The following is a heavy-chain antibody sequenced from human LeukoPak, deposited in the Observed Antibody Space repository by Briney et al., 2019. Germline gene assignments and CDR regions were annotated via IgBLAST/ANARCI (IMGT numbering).Heavy chain of an antibody. V-gene: IGHV1-69*05. J-gene: IGHJ4*02. D-gene: IGHD2-2*02. CDR3: ARVPFWCSTSCYNLPSSGPFDY. CDR1: GGTFSSYA. Sequence: ASVKVSCKASGGTFSSYAISWVRQAPGQGLEWMGGIIPIFGTANYAQKFQGRVTITTDESTSTAYMELSSLRSEDTAVYYCARVPFWCSTSCYNLPSSGPFDYWGQGTLVTVSS. CDR2: IIPIFGTA.